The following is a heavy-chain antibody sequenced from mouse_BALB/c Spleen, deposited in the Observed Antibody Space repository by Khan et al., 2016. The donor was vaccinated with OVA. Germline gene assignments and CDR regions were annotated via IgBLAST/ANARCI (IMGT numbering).Heavy chain of an antibody. CDR1: GYTFTAYD. Sequence: QVQLKEPGPELVKPGASVKISCKASGYTFTAYDINWVKQRPGQGLEWIGWIYPGDGSTQYNEDFKGKATLTADRSSNTAYMQLSSLTSENSAGYFCAREGLRGVARDYWGQGTSVSVSS. D-gene: IGHD2-4*01. CDR3: AREGLRGVARDY. V-gene: IGHV1S56*01. CDR2: IYPGDGST. J-gene: IGHJ4*01.